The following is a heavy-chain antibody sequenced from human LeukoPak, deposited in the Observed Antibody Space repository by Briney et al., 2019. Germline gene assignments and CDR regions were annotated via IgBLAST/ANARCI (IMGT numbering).Heavy chain of an antibody. CDR2: IYYSGST. CDR3: ARSGPAVAVWDY. Sequence: PSETLSLTCTVSGGSISSGGYSWSWIRQHPGKGLEWIGYIYYSGSTYYNPSLKSRVTISVDTSKNQFSLKLSSVTAADTAVYYCARSGPAVAVWDYWGQGTLVTVSS. D-gene: IGHD6-19*01. J-gene: IGHJ4*02. CDR1: GGSISSGGYS. V-gene: IGHV4-31*03.